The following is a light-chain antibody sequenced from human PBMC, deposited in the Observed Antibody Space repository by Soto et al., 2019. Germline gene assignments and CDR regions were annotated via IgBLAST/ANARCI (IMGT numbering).Light chain of an antibody. CDR1: SSNIGATY. CDR3: ATWDTSLRVVV. CDR2: ETT. J-gene: IGLJ2*01. Sequence: QSVLTQPPSVSAAPGQKVTISCSGSSSNIGATYVSWYQQLPGTAPRLLIYETTQRPSAIPDRFSASKSGTSATLDITGLQTGDEADYYCATWDTSLRVVVFGGGTKLTVL. V-gene: IGLV1-51*02.